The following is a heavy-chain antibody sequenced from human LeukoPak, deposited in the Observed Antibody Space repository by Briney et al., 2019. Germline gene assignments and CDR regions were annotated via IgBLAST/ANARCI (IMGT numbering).Heavy chain of an antibody. CDR1: GYTFTSYG. CDR3: ARDKGFRGAAYYFDY. V-gene: IGHV1-18*01. D-gene: IGHD6-13*01. CDR2: ISAYNGNT. Sequence: GASVKVSCKASGYTFTSYGISWVRQAPGQGLEWMGWISAYNGNTNYAHKLQGRVTMTTDTSTSTDYMELRSLRSDDTAVYYCARDKGFRGAAYYFDYWGQGTLVTVSS. J-gene: IGHJ4*02.